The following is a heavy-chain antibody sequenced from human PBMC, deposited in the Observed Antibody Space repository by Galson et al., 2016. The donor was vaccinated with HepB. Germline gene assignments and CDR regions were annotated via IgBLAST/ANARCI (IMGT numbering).Heavy chain of an antibody. J-gene: IGHJ3*02. CDR1: GFTFSRSG. CDR3: ARSGAFCGGDCYPPDVFDI. V-gene: IGHV3-48*02. D-gene: IGHD2-21*02. CDR2: ISTSVNTI. Sequence: SLRLSCAGSGFTFSRSGVNWVRQAPGKGLQWVSYISTSVNTIYYADSVKGRFTISRDNAKNSLYLQMNSLRDEDTAVYYCARSGAFCGGDCYPPDVFDIWGRGTMVTVSS.